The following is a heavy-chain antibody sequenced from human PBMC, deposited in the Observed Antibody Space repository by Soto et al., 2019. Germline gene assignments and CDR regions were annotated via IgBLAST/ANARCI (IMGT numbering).Heavy chain of an antibody. J-gene: IGHJ6*02. D-gene: IGHD6-6*01. Sequence: GESLKISCKGSGYSFTSYWIGWVRQMPGKGLEWMGIIYPGDSDTRYSPSFQGQVTISADKSISTAYLQWSSLKASDTAMYYCSRTGPYSSSSGVDYYYYYGMDVWGQGTTVTVSS. CDR3: SRTGPYSSSSGVDYYYYYGMDV. V-gene: IGHV5-51*01. CDR2: IYPGDSDT. CDR1: GYSFTSYW.